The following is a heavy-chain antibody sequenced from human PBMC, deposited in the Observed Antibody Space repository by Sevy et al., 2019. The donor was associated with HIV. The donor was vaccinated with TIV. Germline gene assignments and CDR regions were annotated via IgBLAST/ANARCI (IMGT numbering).Heavy chain of an antibody. J-gene: IGHJ6*02. V-gene: IGHV3-30*18. CDR1: GFTFSSYG. D-gene: IGHD2-15*01. CDR2: ISYDGSNK. Sequence: GGSLRLSCAASGFTFSSYGMHWVRQAPGKGLEWVAVISYDGSNKYYADSVKGRFTISRDNSKNTLYLQMNSLRAEDTAVYYCAKDIGGNYCSGGSCSPRGDFYYDYYGMDVWGQGTTVTVSS. CDR3: AKDIGGNYCSGGSCSPRGDFYYDYYGMDV.